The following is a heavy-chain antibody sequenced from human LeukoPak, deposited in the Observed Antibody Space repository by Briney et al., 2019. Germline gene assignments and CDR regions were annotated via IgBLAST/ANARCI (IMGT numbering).Heavy chain of an antibody. CDR2: IYYSGST. J-gene: IGHJ3*01. Sequence: SETLSLTCTVSGGSISSGGYYWSWIRQHPGKGLEWIGYIYYSGSTYYNPSLKSRVTISVDTSKNQFSLKLSSVTAADTAIYYCARDVTENDAFDFWGQGTMVTVSS. D-gene: IGHD3-16*02. CDR1: GGSISSGGYY. V-gene: IGHV4-61*08. CDR3: ARDVTENDAFDF.